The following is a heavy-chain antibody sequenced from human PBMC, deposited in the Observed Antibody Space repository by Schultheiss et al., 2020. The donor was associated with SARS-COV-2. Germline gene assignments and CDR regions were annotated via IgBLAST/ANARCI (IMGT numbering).Heavy chain of an antibody. CDR3: ARRPAAVGGGWFDP. V-gene: IGHV4-30-4*02. CDR2: IFYTGST. Sequence: SETLSLTCTVSGDSINSGDSYWSWLRQTPEKGLEWIGYIFYTGSTLFNPSLKSRLSMSIDTAKNQFSLKLTSVTAADTAVYYCARRPAAVGGGWFDPWGQGTLVTVSS. J-gene: IGHJ5*02. D-gene: IGHD2-2*01. CDR1: GDSINSGDSY.